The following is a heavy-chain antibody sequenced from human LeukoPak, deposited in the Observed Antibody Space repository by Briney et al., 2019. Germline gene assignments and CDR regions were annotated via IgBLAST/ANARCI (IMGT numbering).Heavy chain of an antibody. V-gene: IGHV3-48*03. D-gene: IGHD3-22*01. CDR1: GFTFSSYE. CDR3: AKEFTPESSGFDAFDI. Sequence: GGSLRLSCAASGFTFSSYEMDWVRQAPGRGLEWVAYIRSGGGTIYYADSVRGRFTISRDNPKNSLYLQMNSLRAEDTAVYYCAKEFTPESSGFDAFDIWGQGTMVTVSS. CDR2: IRSGGGTI. J-gene: IGHJ3*02.